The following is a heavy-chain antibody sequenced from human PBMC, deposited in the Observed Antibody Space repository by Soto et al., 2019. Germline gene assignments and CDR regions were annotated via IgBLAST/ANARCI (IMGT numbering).Heavy chain of an antibody. J-gene: IGHJ4*02. CDR3: ARDDGFGVVTPLMDY. D-gene: IGHD3-3*01. CDR1: VDSISSGRYH. V-gene: IGHV4-39*02. Sequence: QLQLQESGPGLVKPSETLSLICTVSVDSISSGRYHWGWIRQPPGKGLEFIATIHYTGNTHYNPSLRSRVTIFVDTSKSQFSLRLSSVTAADTAVYYCARDDGFGVVTPLMDYWGQGTLVTVSS. CDR2: IHYTGNT.